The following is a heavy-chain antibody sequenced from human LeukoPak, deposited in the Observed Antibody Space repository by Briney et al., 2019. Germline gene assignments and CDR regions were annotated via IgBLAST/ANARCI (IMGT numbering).Heavy chain of an antibody. Sequence: GRSLRLSCAASGFTFSSYGMHWVRQAPGKGLEWVAVMSYDGSNKYYADSVKGRFTISRDNSKNTLYLQMNSLRAEDTAVYYCAKSLEEYQLLPFDYWGQGTLVTVSS. CDR1: GFTFSSYG. CDR2: MSYDGSNK. V-gene: IGHV3-30*18. D-gene: IGHD2-2*01. CDR3: AKSLEEYQLLPFDY. J-gene: IGHJ4*02.